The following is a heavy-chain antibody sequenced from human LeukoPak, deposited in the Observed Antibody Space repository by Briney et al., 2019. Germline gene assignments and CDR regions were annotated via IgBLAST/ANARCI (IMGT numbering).Heavy chain of an antibody. V-gene: IGHV4-30-2*01. Sequence: SSETLSLTCTVSGGSISSGGYYWRWIRQPPGKGLEWIGYIYHTGSTYYNPSLRSRVTLSVDRSKNQFSLRLSSVTAADAAVYYCARDSGGYAADYWGQGILVTVSS. CDR2: IYHTGST. CDR1: GGSISSGGYY. CDR3: ARDSGGYAADY. J-gene: IGHJ4*02. D-gene: IGHD5-12*01.